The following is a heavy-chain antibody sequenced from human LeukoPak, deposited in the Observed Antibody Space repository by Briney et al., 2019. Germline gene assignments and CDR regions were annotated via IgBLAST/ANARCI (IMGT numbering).Heavy chain of an antibody. CDR3: ARERGAITIFGVVIRKGFDY. Sequence: SETLSLTWAVYGGSFSGYYWSWIRQPPGKGLEWSGNIYHSGSTYYHPSLKSRVTISMDTSKNQFSLKLSSVTAADTAVYYCARERGAITIFGVVIRKGFDYWGQGTLVTVSS. CDR2: IYHSGST. J-gene: IGHJ4*02. CDR1: GGSFSGYY. D-gene: IGHD3-3*01. V-gene: IGHV4-34*01.